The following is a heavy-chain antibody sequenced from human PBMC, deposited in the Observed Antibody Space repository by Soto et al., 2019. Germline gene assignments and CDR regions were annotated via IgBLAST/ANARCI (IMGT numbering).Heavy chain of an antibody. J-gene: IGHJ6*02. CDR2: IWYDGSNK. CDR1: GFTFSSYG. D-gene: IGHD6-13*01. Sequence: QAGGSLRLSCAASGFTFSSYGMHWVRQAPGKGLEWVAVIWYDGSNKYYADSVKGRFTISRDNSKNTLYLQMNSLRAEDTAVYYCARVKQQLLIGESYYYYGMDVWGQGTTVTVSS. V-gene: IGHV3-33*01. CDR3: ARVKQQLLIGESYYYYGMDV.